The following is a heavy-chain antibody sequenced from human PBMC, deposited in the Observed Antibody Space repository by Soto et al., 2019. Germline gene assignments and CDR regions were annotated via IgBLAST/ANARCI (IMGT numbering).Heavy chain of an antibody. D-gene: IGHD6-6*01. Sequence: SVKVSCKASGYTFTSYGISWVRQAPGQGLEWMGGIIAIFGNANYAQKFQGRVTITADASTSTAYMELSSLRSEDTAVYYCARRGIAARLGGYYFNYWGQGTLVTVSS. CDR2: IIAIFGNA. J-gene: IGHJ4*02. V-gene: IGHV1-69*13. CDR1: GYTFTSYG. CDR3: ARRGIAARLGGYYFNY.